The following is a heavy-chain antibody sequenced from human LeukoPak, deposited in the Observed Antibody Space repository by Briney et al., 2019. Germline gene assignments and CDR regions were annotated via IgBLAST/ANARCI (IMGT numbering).Heavy chain of an antibody. V-gene: IGHV1-2*02. D-gene: IGHD1-26*01. Sequence: ASVEVSCKHSRYNFTAHYMNWRRQAPGQGPEWMGWINPNSGDTNYAQKFQGRVTMTRDTSISTAYMELSRLRSDDTAVYYCARGRGSYCFDYWGQGTLVTVSS. J-gene: IGHJ4*02. CDR1: RYNFTAHY. CDR2: INPNSGDT. CDR3: ARGRGSYCFDY.